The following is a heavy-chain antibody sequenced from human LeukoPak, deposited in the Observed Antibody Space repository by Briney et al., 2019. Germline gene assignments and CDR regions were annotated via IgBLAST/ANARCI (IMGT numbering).Heavy chain of an antibody. D-gene: IGHD2-2*01. CDR3: AKLGCTGTICYANY. CDR2: ISGGGDST. J-gene: IGHJ4*02. CDR1: GFTFRSYA. Sequence: PGGSLRLSCAASGFTFRSYAMNWVRQIPGKGLEWVSVISGGGDSTDYADSMKGRFTISRDNSRNTLYLQMNSLRAEDTALYYCAKLGCTGTICYANYWGQGTLVTVSS. V-gene: IGHV3-23*01.